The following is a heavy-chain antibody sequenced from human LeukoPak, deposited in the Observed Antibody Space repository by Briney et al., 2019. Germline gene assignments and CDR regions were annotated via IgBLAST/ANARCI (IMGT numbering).Heavy chain of an antibody. J-gene: IGHJ4*02. CDR2: IKSDGSST. V-gene: IGHV3-74*01. Sequence: PGGSLRLSCAASGFTFSSYWMHWVRQAPGKGLVWVSRIKSDGSSTSHADSVKGRFTIARDNAKNTLYLQMNSLRDEDTAVYYCARAVSSSGGHYDYWGQGTLVTVSS. CDR1: GFTFSSYW. CDR3: ARAVSSSGGHYDY. D-gene: IGHD3-10*01.